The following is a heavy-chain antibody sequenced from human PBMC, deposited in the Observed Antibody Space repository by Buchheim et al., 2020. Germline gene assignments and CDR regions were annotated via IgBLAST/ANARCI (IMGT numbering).Heavy chain of an antibody. Sequence: QVQLVQSGAEVKKPGSSVKVSCKASGGTFSSYAISWVRQAPGQGLEWMGGIIPIFGTANYAQKFQGRVTITADESTSTAYMELGSLRSEDTAVYYCAGSIMNTFGGVIGRTDGTHSTLGGYYYYVDVWGRGTT. CDR3: AGSIMNTFGGVIGRTDGTHSTLGGYYYYVDV. V-gene: IGHV1-69*01. J-gene: IGHJ6*03. CDR1: GGTFSSYA. CDR2: IIPIFGTA. D-gene: IGHD3-16*02.